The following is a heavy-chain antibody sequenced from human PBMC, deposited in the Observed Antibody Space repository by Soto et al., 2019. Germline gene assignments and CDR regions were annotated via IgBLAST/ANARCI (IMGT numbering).Heavy chain of an antibody. D-gene: IGHD4-17*01. V-gene: IGHV1-8*01. CDR3: ARGIKYGAYSRWFDP. CDR2: MNPDSGKT. J-gene: IGHJ5*02. CDR1: GYTFSSYE. Sequence: ASVKVSCKASGYTFSSYEINWVRQATGQGLEYLGRMNPDSGKTAYVQKFQGRVTMTWDTSITTAYMELSSLRSDDTAVYFCARGIKYGAYSRWFDPWGQGTLVTVSS.